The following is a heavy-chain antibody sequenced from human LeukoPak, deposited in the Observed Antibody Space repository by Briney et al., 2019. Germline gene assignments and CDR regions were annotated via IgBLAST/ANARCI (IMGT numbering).Heavy chain of an antibody. J-gene: IGHJ6*03. D-gene: IGHD5-12*01. CDR2: ISYDGSNK. V-gene: IGHV3-30*04. CDR3: ARSLATSYYSMDV. Sequence: GGSLRLSCAASGFTFSNYAMHWVRQAPGKGLEGVAVISYDGSNKFYADSVKGRFTISRDNSKNTLHLQMNSLRAEDTAVYYCARSLATSYYSMDVWGKGTPVTVSS. CDR1: GFTFSNYA.